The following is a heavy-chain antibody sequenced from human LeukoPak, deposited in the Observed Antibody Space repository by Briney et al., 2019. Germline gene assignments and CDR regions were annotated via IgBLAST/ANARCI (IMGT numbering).Heavy chain of an antibody. CDR3: ARERKDGYNFGAHDAFDI. D-gene: IGHD5-24*01. Sequence: VASVKVSCKASGYTFTGYYMHWVRQAPGQGLEWMGWINPNSGGTNYAQKFQGRVTMTRDTSITTAYMELTRLRSDDTAVYYCARERKDGYNFGAHDAFDIWGQGTMVSVSS. CDR1: GYTFTGYY. CDR2: INPNSGGT. J-gene: IGHJ3*02. V-gene: IGHV1-2*02.